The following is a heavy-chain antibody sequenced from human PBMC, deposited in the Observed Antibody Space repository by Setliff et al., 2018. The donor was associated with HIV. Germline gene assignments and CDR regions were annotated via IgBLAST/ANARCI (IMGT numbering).Heavy chain of an antibody. V-gene: IGHV4-61*09. D-gene: IGHD3-16*01. Sequence: SETLSLTCTVSGGSISSGGYYWSWIRQPAGKGLEWIGHIYTSGSTKYNPSLKGRVTISVDTSKNQFSLNLSSVTAADTAFYCCATFSPRDAFDIWGQGTMVTVSS. CDR1: GGSISSGGYY. CDR2: IYTSGST. CDR3: ATFSPRDAFDI. J-gene: IGHJ3*02.